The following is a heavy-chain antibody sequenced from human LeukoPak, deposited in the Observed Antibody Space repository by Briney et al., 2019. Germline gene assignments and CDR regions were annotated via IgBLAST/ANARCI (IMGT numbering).Heavy chain of an antibody. J-gene: IGHJ4*02. CDR3: ARGMGATTQSRFDQ. CDR2: IGTTGDT. CDR1: GFTFSSYD. Sequence: PGGSLRLSCAASGFTFSSYDMHWVRQATGKGLEWVSGIGTTGDTYYPGSVKGRFTISRENAKNSLYLQMNSLRAGDTAVYYCARGMGATTQSRFDQWGQGTLVTVSS. V-gene: IGHV3-13*04. D-gene: IGHD1-26*01.